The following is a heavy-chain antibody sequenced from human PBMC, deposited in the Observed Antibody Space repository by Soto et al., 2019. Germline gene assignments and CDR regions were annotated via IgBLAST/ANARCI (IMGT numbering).Heavy chain of an antibody. CDR2: ISPYNDQT. Sequence: QVQLVQSASEVMKPGASVKVSCKASGYTFIRYGITWVRQAPGQSLEWMGWISPYNDQTIYAQKLQGRVTMTADTSTITVYMQLRSLKSDDTAVYYCARGGYYDNVWGKLSHYGLDVWGQGTSVTVSS. J-gene: IGHJ6*02. D-gene: IGHD3-16*01. CDR1: GYTFIRYG. V-gene: IGHV1-18*01. CDR3: ARGGYYDNVWGKLSHYGLDV.